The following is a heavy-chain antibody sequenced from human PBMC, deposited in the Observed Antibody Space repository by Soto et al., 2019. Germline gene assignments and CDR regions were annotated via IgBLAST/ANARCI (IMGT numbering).Heavy chain of an antibody. CDR3: GKDVGDYVPYYYGVDV. CDR2: IADDGNEK. J-gene: IGHJ6*02. Sequence: QVQLVESGGGVVHPGTSLRLSCAASGFTFKTHAMHWVRQAPGKGLEWMAVIADDGNEKFYADSVKGRCTISRDNSKNALYLQINTLRNEDTAVYYCGKDVGDYVPYYYGVDVWGQGTKVTVSS. D-gene: IGHD1-26*01. V-gene: IGHV3-30*18. CDR1: GFTFKTHA.